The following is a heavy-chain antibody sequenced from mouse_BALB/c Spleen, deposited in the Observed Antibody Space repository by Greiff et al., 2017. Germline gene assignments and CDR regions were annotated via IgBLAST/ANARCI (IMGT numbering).Heavy chain of an antibody. CDR3: ARKPDPYYGGGNAMDY. D-gene: IGHD1-1*01. J-gene: IGHJ4*01. V-gene: IGHV8-12*01. CDR1: GFSLSTSGMG. Sequence: QVTLKVSGPGILQPSQTLSLTCSFSGFSLSTSGMGVSWIRQPSGKGLEWLAHIYWDDDKRYNPSLKSRLTISKDTSSNQVFLKITSVDTADTATYYCARKPDPYYGGGNAMDYWGQGTSVTVSS. CDR2: IYWDDDK.